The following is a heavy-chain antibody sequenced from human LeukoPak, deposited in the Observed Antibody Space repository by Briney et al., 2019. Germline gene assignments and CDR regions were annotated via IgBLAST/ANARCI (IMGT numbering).Heavy chain of an antibody. CDR2: IFYTGTT. Sequence: SETLSLTCTVSGVSISYNYWSWIRQPPGKGLEWIGQIFYTGTTEYNPSLKSRVSMSLDTSKNQFSLRLSSGTAGVTAVYYCARQHGGNYLDFWGQGTLVTVSS. CDR1: GVSISYNY. J-gene: IGHJ4*02. CDR3: ARQHGGNYLDF. D-gene: IGHD4-23*01. V-gene: IGHV4-59*01.